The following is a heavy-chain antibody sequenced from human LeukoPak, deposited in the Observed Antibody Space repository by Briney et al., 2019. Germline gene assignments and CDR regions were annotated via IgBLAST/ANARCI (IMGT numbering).Heavy chain of an antibody. V-gene: IGHV3-33*01. CDR3: ARDGGSIAVAGIDY. CDR2: IWYDGSNK. CDR1: GFTFSSYG. Sequence: PGGSLRLSCAASGFTFSSYGMHWVRQAPGKGLEWVAVIWYDGSNKYYADSVKGRFTISRGNSKNTLYLQMNSLRAEDTAVYYCARDGGSIAVAGIDYWGQGTLVTVSS. J-gene: IGHJ4*02. D-gene: IGHD6-19*01.